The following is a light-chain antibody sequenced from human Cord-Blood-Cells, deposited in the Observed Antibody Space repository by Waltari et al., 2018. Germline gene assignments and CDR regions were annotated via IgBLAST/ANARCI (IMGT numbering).Light chain of an antibody. J-gene: IGLJ2*01. CDR2: DGS. CDR3: CSYAGSYTLV. Sequence: QSALTQPRSVSGCPGQSVTIPCPGTSSDVGGYNSVSWYQQHPGKAPKLMIYDGSKRPSGVPDRFSGSKSGNTASLTISGLQAEDEADYYCCSYAGSYTLVFGGGTKLTVL. V-gene: IGLV2-11*01. CDR1: SSDVGGYNS.